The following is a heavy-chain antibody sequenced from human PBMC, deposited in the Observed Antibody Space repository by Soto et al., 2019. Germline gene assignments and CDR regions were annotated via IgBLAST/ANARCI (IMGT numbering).Heavy chain of an antibody. CDR3: AQDRIAVAGTYEYDAFDI. CDR2: ISAYNGNT. CDR1: GYTFTSYG. J-gene: IGHJ3*02. V-gene: IGHV1-18*01. Sequence: ASVKVSCKASGYTFTSYGISWVRQAPGQGLEWMGWISAYNGNTNYAQKLQGRVTMTTDTSTGTAYMELRSLRSDDTAVYYCAQDRIAVAGTYEYDAFDIWGQGTMVTVSS. D-gene: IGHD6-19*01.